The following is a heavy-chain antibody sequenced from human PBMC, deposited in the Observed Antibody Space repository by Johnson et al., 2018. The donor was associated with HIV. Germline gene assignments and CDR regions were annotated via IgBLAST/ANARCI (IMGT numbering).Heavy chain of an antibody. CDR1: GLTFSEYD. J-gene: IGHJ3*01. D-gene: IGHD6-19*01. CDR3: ARDHMGPVNRRVQWLVPRGFDF. V-gene: IGHV3-11*01. CDR2: ISSSGSTI. Sequence: QMQLVESGGGLVQPGGSLRLSCAASGLTFSEYDMSWIRQAPGKGLEWVSYISSSGSTIYYADSVEGRFTISRDNAKNSLYLQMNSLRAEDTALYYCARDHMGPVNRRVQWLVPRGFDFWGQGTMVTVAS.